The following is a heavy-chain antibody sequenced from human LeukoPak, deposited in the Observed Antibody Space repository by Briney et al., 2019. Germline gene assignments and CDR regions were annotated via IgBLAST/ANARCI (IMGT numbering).Heavy chain of an antibody. CDR1: GGSISSHY. J-gene: IGHJ5*02. V-gene: IGHV4-59*11. D-gene: IGHD3-10*01. CDR2: IYYSGST. CDR3: ARVGSDWFDP. Sequence: PSETLSLTCTVSGGSISSHYWSWIRQPPGKGLGWIGYIYYSGSTNYNPSLKSRVTISVDTSKNQFSLKLSSVTAADTAVYYCARVGSDWFDPWGQGTLVPVSS.